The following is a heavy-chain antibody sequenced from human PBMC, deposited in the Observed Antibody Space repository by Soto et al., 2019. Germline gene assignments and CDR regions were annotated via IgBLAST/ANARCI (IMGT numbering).Heavy chain of an antibody. CDR2: ITSRSSYI. J-gene: IGHJ4*02. CDR3: VRGKAGWSTGSDNFLEY. D-gene: IGHD3-10*01. Sequence: EVHLVESGGGLVKPGGSLRLSCAASGFTFSDYSLNWVRQAPGQGLEWVSSITSRSSYILYGDSVEGRFTISRDNAKNSLYLQMNSLAAEDTAGYYCVRGKAGWSTGSDNFLEYWGQGTLVTVSS. V-gene: IGHV3-21*01. CDR1: GFTFSDYS.